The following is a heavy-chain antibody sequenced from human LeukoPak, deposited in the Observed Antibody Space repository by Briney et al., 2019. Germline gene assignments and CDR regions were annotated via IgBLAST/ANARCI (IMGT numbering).Heavy chain of an antibody. Sequence: GGSLRLSCAASGFTLSSYDMHWVRQAKGKVLEWVSGIGSAGDTYYLGSVRGRFTISRENAKNYLYLQMNSLRAEDTAVYYCAKEGAASAFDIWGQGSMVTVSS. V-gene: IGHV3-13*04. D-gene: IGHD1-26*01. CDR1: GFTLSSYD. J-gene: IGHJ3*02. CDR3: AKEGAASAFDI. CDR2: IGSAGDT.